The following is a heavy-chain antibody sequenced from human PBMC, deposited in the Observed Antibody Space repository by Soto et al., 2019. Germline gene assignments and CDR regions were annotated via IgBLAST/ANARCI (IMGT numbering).Heavy chain of an antibody. D-gene: IGHD6-19*01. V-gene: IGHV1-3*01. J-gene: IGHJ4*02. CDR3: ARDGHGWYFDH. Sequence: SVKVSCKTSGETFSRSAIHWVRQVPGQRPEWMGWIHAGNGNTKYSRKFQDRLTVTRDTSASTAYMELSSLRSEDTGIYYCARDGHGWYFDHCGQGTLGTASS. CDR2: IHAGNGNT. CDR1: GETFSRSA.